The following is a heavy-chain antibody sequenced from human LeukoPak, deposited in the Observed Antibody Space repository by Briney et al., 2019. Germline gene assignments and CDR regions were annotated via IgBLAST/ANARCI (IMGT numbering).Heavy chain of an antibody. V-gene: IGHV1-69*05. CDR2: IIPIFGTA. Sequence: SVKVSCKASGGTFSSYTISWVRQAPGQGLEWMGRIIPIFGTANYAQKFQGRVTITTDESTSTAYMELSSLRSEDTAVYYCARGRLGIAAAKTTPFDYWGQGTLVTVSS. D-gene: IGHD6-13*01. CDR3: ARGRLGIAAAKTTPFDY. CDR1: GGTFSSYT. J-gene: IGHJ4*02.